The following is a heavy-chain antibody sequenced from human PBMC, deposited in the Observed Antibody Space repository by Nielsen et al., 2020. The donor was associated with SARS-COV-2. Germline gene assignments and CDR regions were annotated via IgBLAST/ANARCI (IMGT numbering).Heavy chain of an antibody. Sequence: GGSLRLSCTASGVPFSSYAMSWVRQAPGKGLEWVSAISASGISTYYADSVKGRFAISRDNSKNTLYLQMSSLRSEDTALYYCTQDVRFGGQGTLVTVSS. CDR3: TQDVRF. D-gene: IGHD3-16*01. J-gene: IGHJ1*01. CDR2: ISASGIST. CDR1: GVPFSSYA. V-gene: IGHV3-23*01.